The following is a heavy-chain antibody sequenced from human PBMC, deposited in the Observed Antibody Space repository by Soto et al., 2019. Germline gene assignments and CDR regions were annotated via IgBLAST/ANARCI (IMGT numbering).Heavy chain of an antibody. V-gene: IGHV3-7*02. CDR3: ATPDGPAAAGLVLDF. CDR2: IKQDENGK. Sequence: EVQLVESGGGLVQPGGSLRLSCEASGFTFSSRWMTWVRQGPGKGLEWVANIKQDENGKDYVDSVKGRFTISRDNATNSLYLQMNSLRAEDTAVYYCATPDGPAAAGLVLDFWGQGTLVTVSS. D-gene: IGHD6-13*01. J-gene: IGHJ4*02. CDR1: GFTFSSRW.